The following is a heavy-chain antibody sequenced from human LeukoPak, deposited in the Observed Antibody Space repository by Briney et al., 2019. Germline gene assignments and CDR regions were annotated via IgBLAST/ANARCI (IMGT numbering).Heavy chain of an antibody. CDR2: IIPIFGTA. D-gene: IGHD3-22*01. Sequence: ASVTVSFKASGGTFTSYAISWVRQAPGQGVEWMGGIIPIFGTANYAQKFQGRVTITADESTSTAYMELSSLRSEDTAVYYCASIGSSAYIPFDYWGQGTLVTVSS. CDR3: ASIGSSAYIPFDY. J-gene: IGHJ4*02. CDR1: GGTFTSYA. V-gene: IGHV1-69*13.